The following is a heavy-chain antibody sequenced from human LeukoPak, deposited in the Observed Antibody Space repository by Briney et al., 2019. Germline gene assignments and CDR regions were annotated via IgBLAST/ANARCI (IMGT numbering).Heavy chain of an antibody. CDR1: GGTFSSYA. Sequence: SVKVSCKASGGTFSSYAISWVRQAPGQGLEWMGGIIPIFGTANYAQKFQGRVTITADESTSTAYMELSSLRSEDTAVYYCARGGPLHYYDSSGYYFDYWGQGTLVTVSS. D-gene: IGHD3-22*01. J-gene: IGHJ4*02. CDR2: IIPIFGTA. CDR3: ARGGPLHYYDSSGYYFDY. V-gene: IGHV1-69*13.